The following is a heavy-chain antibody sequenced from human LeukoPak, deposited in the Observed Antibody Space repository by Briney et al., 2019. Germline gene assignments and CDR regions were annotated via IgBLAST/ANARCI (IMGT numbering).Heavy chain of an antibody. V-gene: IGHV3-33*06. CDR3: AKALVGANPFDY. Sequence: GGSLRLSCAASGSTFSSYGMHWVRQAPGKGLEWVAVIWYDGSNKYYADSVKGRFTISRDNSKNTLYLQMNSLRAEDTAVYYCAKALVGANPFDYWGQGTLVTVSS. CDR1: GSTFSSYG. J-gene: IGHJ4*02. D-gene: IGHD1-26*01. CDR2: IWYDGSNK.